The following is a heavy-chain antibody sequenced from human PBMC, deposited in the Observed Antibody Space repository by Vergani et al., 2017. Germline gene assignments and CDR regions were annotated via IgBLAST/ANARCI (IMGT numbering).Heavy chain of an antibody. CDR1: GFTFSSYA. V-gene: IGHV3-23*01. CDR3: ARQLGYCSGGSCSPWFDP. D-gene: IGHD2-15*01. Sequence: EVQLLESGGGLVQPGGSLRLSCAASGFTFSSYAMSWVRQAPGKGLEWVSAISGSGGSTYYADSVKGRFTISRDNSKNTLYLQMNSLRAEDTAVYYCARQLGYCSGGSCSPWFDPWGQGTLVTVSS. J-gene: IGHJ5*02. CDR2: ISGSGGST.